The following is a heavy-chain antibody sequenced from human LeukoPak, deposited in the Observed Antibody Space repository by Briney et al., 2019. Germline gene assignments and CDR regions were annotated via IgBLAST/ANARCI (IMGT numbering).Heavy chain of an antibody. CDR3: ARGGKDSSGWYGVDY. CDR2: IWYDGSNK. J-gene: IGHJ4*02. D-gene: IGHD6-19*01. CDR1: GFTFSSYG. V-gene: IGHV3-33*01. Sequence: GRSLRLSCAASGFTFSSYGMHWVRQAPGRGLEWVAVIWYDGSNKYYADSVKGRFTISRDNSKNTLYLQMSSLRAEDTAVYYCARGGKDSSGWYGVDYWGQGTLVTVSS.